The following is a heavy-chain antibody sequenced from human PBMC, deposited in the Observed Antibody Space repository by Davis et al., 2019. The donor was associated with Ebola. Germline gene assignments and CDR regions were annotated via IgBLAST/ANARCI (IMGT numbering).Heavy chain of an antibody. CDR1: GFTFSSYS. Sequence: PGGSLRLSCAASGFTFSSYSMNWVRQAPGKGLEWVSSISSSSSYIYYADSVKGRFTISRDNSKNTLYLQMNSLRAEDTAVYYCAGQTELVPPRPMNYYYGMDVWGQGTTVTVSS. V-gene: IGHV3-21*04. D-gene: IGHD6-13*01. J-gene: IGHJ6*02. CDR3: AGQTELVPPRPMNYYYGMDV. CDR2: ISSSSSYI.